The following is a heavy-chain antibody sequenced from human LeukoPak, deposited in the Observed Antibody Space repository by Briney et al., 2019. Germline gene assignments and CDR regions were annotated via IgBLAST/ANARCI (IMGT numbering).Heavy chain of an antibody. V-gene: IGHV1-2*02. J-gene: IGHJ5*02. D-gene: IGHD2-2*01. CDR3: ARGDIVVVPAATIRDEESWFDP. CDR1: GYTFTGYY. CDR2: INPNSGGT. Sequence: ASVKVSCKASGYTFTGYYMHWVRQAPGQGLEWMGWINPNSGGTNYAQKFQGRVTMTRDTSISTAYMELSRLRSDDTAVYYCARGDIVVVPAATIRDEESWFDPWGQGTLVTVSS.